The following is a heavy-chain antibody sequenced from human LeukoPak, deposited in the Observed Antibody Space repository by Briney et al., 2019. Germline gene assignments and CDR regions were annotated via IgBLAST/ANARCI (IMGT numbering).Heavy chain of an antibody. Sequence: GGSLRLSCAASGFTFNKYAMHWVRQAPGKGLEWLVFTGYDGSNKYYADSVKGRFTISRDNSNSTLYVQMNSLRVEDTAVYYCARVGYTYGSNYYYYMDVWGKGTTVTVSS. V-gene: IGHV3-30*02. J-gene: IGHJ6*03. CDR1: GFTFNKYA. CDR2: TGYDGSNK. D-gene: IGHD5-18*01. CDR3: ARVGYTYGSNYYYYMDV.